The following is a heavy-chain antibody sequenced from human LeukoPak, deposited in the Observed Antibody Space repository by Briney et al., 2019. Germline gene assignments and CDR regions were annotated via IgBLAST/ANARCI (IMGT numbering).Heavy chain of an antibody. D-gene: IGHD1-26*01. J-gene: IGHJ4*02. CDR1: GYTFTRYY. CDR2: INPSDGST. CDR3: ARDQGSGNYYFDDY. Sequence: ASVKVSCKASGYTFTRYYMHWVRQAPGQGREWMGIINPSDGSTSYAQKFQGRVTLTRDTSTSTVYMELSSLRSEDTAVYYCARDQGSGNYYFDDYWGQGTLVTVSS. V-gene: IGHV1-46*01.